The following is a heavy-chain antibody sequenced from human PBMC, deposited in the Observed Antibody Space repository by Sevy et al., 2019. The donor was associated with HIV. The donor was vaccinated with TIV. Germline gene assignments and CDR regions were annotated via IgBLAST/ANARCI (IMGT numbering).Heavy chain of an antibody. Sequence: GGSLRLSCAASGFTFSDYYMSWIRQAPGKGLEWVSYISSSSSYTDYADSVKGRFTISRDNAKNSLYLKMNSLRAEDTAVYYCARAGIMITFGGVITNDAFDIWGQGTMVTVSS. CDR2: ISSSSSYT. CDR1: GFTFSDYY. CDR3: ARAGIMITFGGVITNDAFDI. V-gene: IGHV3-11*06. J-gene: IGHJ3*02. D-gene: IGHD3-16*02.